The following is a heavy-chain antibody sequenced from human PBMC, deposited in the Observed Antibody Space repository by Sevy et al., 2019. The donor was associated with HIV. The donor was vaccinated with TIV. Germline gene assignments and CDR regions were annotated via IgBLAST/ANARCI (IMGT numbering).Heavy chain of an antibody. CDR2: ISSSSSYI. J-gene: IGHJ6*02. CDR1: GFTFSSYS. CDR3: ARGSWEQWLVLYGMDV. V-gene: IGHV3-21*01. Sequence: GGSLRLSCAASGFTFSSYSMYWVRQAPGKGLEWVSSISSSSSYIYYADSVKGRFTISRDNAKNSLYLQMTSLRAEDTAVYYCARGSWEQWLVLYGMDVWGQGTTVTVSS. D-gene: IGHD6-19*01.